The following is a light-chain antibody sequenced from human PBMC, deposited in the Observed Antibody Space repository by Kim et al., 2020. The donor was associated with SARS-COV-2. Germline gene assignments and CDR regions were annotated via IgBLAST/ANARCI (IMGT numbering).Light chain of an antibody. V-gene: IGKV1-5*03. CDR2: KAS. CDR1: QGISSW. J-gene: IGKJ4*01. Sequence: DIQMTQSPSTLSASVGDRVTITCRASQGISSWLAWYQHKPGKAPKLLIYKASSLESGVPSRFSGSGSGTEFTLTISSLQPDDFATYYCQQYTSYPLTFGGGTKVDIK. CDR3: QQYTSYPLT.